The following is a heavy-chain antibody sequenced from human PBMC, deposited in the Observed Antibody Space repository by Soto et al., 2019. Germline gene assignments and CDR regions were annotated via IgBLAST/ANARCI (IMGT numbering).Heavy chain of an antibody. CDR3: AREGTAGDYYYYGMDV. D-gene: IGHD1-1*01. CDR1: GGSISSGGYY. V-gene: IGHV4-31*03. Sequence: SETLSLTCTVSGGSISSGGYYWSLIRQHPGKGLEWIGYIYYSGSTYYNPSLESRVTISVDTSKNQFSLKLSSVTAADTAVYYCAREGTAGDYYYYGMDVWGQGTTVTVSS. CDR2: IYYSGST. J-gene: IGHJ6*02.